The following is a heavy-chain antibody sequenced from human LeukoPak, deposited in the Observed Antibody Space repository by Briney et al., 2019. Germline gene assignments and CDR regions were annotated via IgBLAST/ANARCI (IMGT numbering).Heavy chain of an antibody. CDR2: ISSRTSAV. CDR1: GFSFNSYA. D-gene: IGHD3-3*01. J-gene: IGHJ5*02. V-gene: IGHV3-48*01. CDR3: ARGSDFYGGNWFDP. Sequence: GGSLRLSCAASGFSFNSYAMDWVRQAPGKGLEWVSYISSRTSAVYYADSVKGRFTISRDNAKNSLYLQMNSPRAEDTAVYYCARGSDFYGGNWFDPWGQGTLVTVSS.